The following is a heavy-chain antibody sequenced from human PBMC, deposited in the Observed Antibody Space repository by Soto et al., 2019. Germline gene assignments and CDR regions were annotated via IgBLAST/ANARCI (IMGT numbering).Heavy chain of an antibody. J-gene: IGHJ4*02. Sequence: PGGSLRLSCAASGFTFSSYAMSWVRQAPGKGLEWVSNIKQDGSEKYYVDSVKGRFTTSRDNAKNSLYLQMNSLRAEDTAVYYCARDRQEEMATILSYYFDYWGQGTLVTVSS. CDR1: GFTFSSYA. D-gene: IGHD5-12*01. CDR3: ARDRQEEMATILSYYFDY. V-gene: IGHV3-7*05. CDR2: IKQDGSEK.